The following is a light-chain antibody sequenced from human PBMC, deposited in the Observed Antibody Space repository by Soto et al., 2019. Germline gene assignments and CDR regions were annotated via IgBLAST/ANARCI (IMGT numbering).Light chain of an antibody. CDR2: AAS. CDR3: QQANSFPPGT. Sequence: DXXMTXXXXTLSASVGDRVTITCRASQSISSWLAWYQQKPGKAPKLLIYAASSLQSGVPARFSGSGSGTDFTLNISRLQPEDFATYYWQQANSFPPGTFGQGTKLEIK. J-gene: IGKJ2*02. CDR1: QSISSW. V-gene: IGKV1-12*01.